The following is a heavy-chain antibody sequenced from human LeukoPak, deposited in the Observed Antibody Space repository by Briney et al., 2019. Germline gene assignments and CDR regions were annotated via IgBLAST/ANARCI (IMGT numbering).Heavy chain of an antibody. CDR2: IIPILGIA. Sequence: SVKVSCKASGYPFTGYYMHWVRQAPGQGLEWMGRIIPILGIANYAQKFQGRVTITADKSTSTAYMELSSLRSEDTAVYYCARSVSSSWYSLGYWGQGTLVTVSS. CDR3: ARSVSSSWYSLGY. CDR1: GYPFTGYY. V-gene: IGHV1-69*02. J-gene: IGHJ4*02. D-gene: IGHD6-13*01.